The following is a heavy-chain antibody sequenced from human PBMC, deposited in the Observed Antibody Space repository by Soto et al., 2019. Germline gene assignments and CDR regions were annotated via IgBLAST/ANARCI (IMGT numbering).Heavy chain of an antibody. CDR2: VRSKPNSYAT. V-gene: IGHV3-73*01. CDR3: TRGYCSGHDY. D-gene: IGHD6-19*01. CDR1: GFTFSGSA. Sequence: VQLVESGGGLVQPGGSLTLSCAASGFTFSGSALHWVRQASGKGLEWVGRVRSKPNSYATSYAASVKGRFTISRDDSKNMAYLQMNSLRTEDTAVYYCTRGYCSGHDYWGQGTLVTVSS. J-gene: IGHJ4*02.